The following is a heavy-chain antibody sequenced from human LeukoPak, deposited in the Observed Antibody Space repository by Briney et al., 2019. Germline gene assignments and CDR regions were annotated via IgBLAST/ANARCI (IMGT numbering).Heavy chain of an antibody. D-gene: IGHD3-3*01. CDR2: ISGSGGST. V-gene: IGHV3-23*01. J-gene: IGHJ4*02. CDR1: GFTFSSYA. CDR3: ARERNFYYFDY. Sequence: GGSLRLSCAASGFTFSSYAMSWVRQAPGKGLEWVSAISGSGGSTYYADSVKGRFTTSRDNAQNSLFLELNSLRGEDTAVYYCARERNFYYFDYWGQGALVTVSS.